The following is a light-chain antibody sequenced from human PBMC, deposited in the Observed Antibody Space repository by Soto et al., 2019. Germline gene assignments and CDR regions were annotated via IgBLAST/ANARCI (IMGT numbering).Light chain of an antibody. CDR3: QQYGSSPWA. CDR2: GAS. Sequence: EIVLTQSPGTLSLSPGERATLSCRASQSISDNYLAWFQQKPGQAPRLLIYGASSRATGIPARFSGSGSGTDFIFTIIRLEPEDFAVYYCQQYGSSPWAFGQGTKVEIK. J-gene: IGKJ1*01. CDR1: QSISDNY. V-gene: IGKV3-20*01.